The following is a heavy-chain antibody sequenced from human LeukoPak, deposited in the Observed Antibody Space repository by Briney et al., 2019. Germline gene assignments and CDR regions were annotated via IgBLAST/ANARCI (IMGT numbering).Heavy chain of an antibody. Sequence: ASVKVSCKASGYTSTSYTIHWVRQAPGQRLEWMGWINAGNGNTKYSQKFQGRVTITRDTSASTAYMELSSLRSEDTAVYYCARTTAMVTIFDYWGQGTLVTVSS. V-gene: IGHV1-3*01. J-gene: IGHJ4*02. CDR3: ARTTAMVTIFDY. CDR2: INAGNGNT. D-gene: IGHD5-18*01. CDR1: GYTSTSYT.